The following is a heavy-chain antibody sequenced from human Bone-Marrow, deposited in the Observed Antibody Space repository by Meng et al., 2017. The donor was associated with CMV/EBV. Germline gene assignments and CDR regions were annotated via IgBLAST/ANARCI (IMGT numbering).Heavy chain of an antibody. CDR3: AKDGQLPPYGSETFPSS. D-gene: IGHD3-10*01. CDR1: GFRFNSYS. CDR2: ISSSSRNI. V-gene: IGHV3-21*01. J-gene: IGHJ5*02. Sequence: GGSLRLSCAASGFRFNSYSMNWVRQAPGKGLEWVSSISSSSRNIYYADSVKGRFTISRDNAQNSLYLQMNSLRPEDTAVYCCAKDGQLPPYGSETFPSSWGQGTLVTVSS.